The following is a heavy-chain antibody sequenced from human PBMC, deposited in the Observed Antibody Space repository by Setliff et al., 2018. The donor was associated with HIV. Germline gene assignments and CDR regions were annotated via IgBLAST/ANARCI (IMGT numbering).Heavy chain of an antibody. CDR1: GGSISSSTYY. CDR2: IFYTGNT. Sequence: SETLSLTCSVSGGSISSSTYYWGWIRQPPGKGLEWIGDIFYTGNTYYNPSLKSRVALSVDTSENQFSLKLNSVTAADTAVYYCARRGRDGVLIVFATGFDPWGQGTLVTVSS. V-gene: IGHV4-39*01. CDR3: ARRGRDGVLIVFATGFDP. D-gene: IGHD2-8*01. J-gene: IGHJ5*02.